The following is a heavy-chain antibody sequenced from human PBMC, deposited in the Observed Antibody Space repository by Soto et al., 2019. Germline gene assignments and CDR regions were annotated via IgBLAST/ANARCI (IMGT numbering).Heavy chain of an antibody. CDR3: ARGYRQSGYSSSWVFDY. CDR1: GGSINSGGYY. Sequence: QVQLRESGPGLVKPSQTLSLTSTVSGGSINSGGYYWNWIRQHPGKGLEWIGYMYYSGSTYYNPFLRSRVIISADTSENHFSLKLSCVTAADTAVYFWARGYRQSGYSSSWVFDYWGRGTLVNVSS. D-gene: IGHD6-13*01. J-gene: IGHJ4*02. CDR2: MYYSGST. V-gene: IGHV4-31*03.